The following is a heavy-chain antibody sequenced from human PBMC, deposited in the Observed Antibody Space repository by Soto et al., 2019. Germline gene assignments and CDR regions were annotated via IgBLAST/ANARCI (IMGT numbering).Heavy chain of an antibody. D-gene: IGHD3-10*01. J-gene: IGHJ6*02. CDR3: ARSGRPGYYYYIMDV. Sequence: ASVKVSFKASGYTFTSYGVSWLRQAPGQGLEWMGWISVYNGNTKYAQKLQGRVTMTTDTSTSTAYMELRGLRSDDTAVYYCARSGRPGYYYYIMDVWGQGTTVTVSS. V-gene: IGHV1-18*01. CDR1: GYTFTSYG. CDR2: ISVYNGNT.